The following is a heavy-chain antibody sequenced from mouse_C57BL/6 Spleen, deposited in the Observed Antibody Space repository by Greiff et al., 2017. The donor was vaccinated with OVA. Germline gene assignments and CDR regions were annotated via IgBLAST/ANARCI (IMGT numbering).Heavy chain of an antibody. Sequence: VQLQQPGAELVMPGASVKLSCKASGYTFTSYWMHWVKQRPGQGLEWIGEIDPSDSYTNYNQKFKGKSTLTVDKSSSTAYMQLSSLTSEDSAVYYCARGPPLDYWGQGTTLTVSS. CDR1: GYTFTSYW. V-gene: IGHV1-69*01. CDR3: ARGPPLDY. CDR2: IDPSDSYT. J-gene: IGHJ2*01.